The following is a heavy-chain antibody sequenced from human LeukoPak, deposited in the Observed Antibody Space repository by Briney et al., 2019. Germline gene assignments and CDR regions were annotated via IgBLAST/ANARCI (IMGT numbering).Heavy chain of an antibody. Sequence: GGSLRLSCAASGFTFSSYAMSWVGQAPGKGLGWVSAISGSGGSTYYADSVKGRFTISRDNSKNTLYLQMNNLRGEDTAVYYCASGGSSAFYFEYWGQGTLVTVSS. D-gene: IGHD6-19*01. CDR3: ASGGSSAFYFEY. J-gene: IGHJ4*02. CDR1: GFTFSSYA. V-gene: IGHV3-23*01. CDR2: ISGSGGST.